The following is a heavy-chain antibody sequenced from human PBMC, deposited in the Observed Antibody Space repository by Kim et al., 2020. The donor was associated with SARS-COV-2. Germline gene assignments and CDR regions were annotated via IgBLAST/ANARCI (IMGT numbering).Heavy chain of an antibody. CDR3: ARGHGITFGGVIVSYYYYGMDV. V-gene: IGHV4-34*01. D-gene: IGHD3-16*02. J-gene: IGHJ6*02. Sequence: SETLSLTCAVYGGSFSGYYWSWIRQPPGKGLEWIGEINHSGSTNYNPSLKSRVTISVDTSKNQFSLKLSSVTAADTAVYYCARGHGITFGGVIVSYYYYGMDVWGQGTTVTVSS. CDR2: INHSGST. CDR1: GGSFSGYY.